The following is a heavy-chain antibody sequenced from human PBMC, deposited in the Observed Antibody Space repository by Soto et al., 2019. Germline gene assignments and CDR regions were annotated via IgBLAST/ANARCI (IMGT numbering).Heavy chain of an antibody. Sequence: GGSLRLSCAASGFTITPYWMHWVRLVPGKGLVWVARINYDGSNTDYADPVKGRFTISRDNDKNTLYLQVSSLRAEDTAVYYCAKGSTWLGELSTYYYYYGMDVWGQGTTVTVSS. D-gene: IGHD3-10*01. CDR2: INYDGSNT. CDR1: GFTITPYW. J-gene: IGHJ6*02. V-gene: IGHV3-74*01. CDR3: AKGSTWLGELSTYYYYYGMDV.